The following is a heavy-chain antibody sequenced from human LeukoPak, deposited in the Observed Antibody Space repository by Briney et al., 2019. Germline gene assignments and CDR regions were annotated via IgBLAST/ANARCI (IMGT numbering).Heavy chain of an antibody. CDR3: ARLREIPVFGVVTKSTSYFDY. D-gene: IGHD3-3*01. CDR2: IKKDGSEK. J-gene: IGHJ4*02. V-gene: IGHV3-7*01. Sequence: GGSLRLSCAASGFTFSSYWMSWVRQAPGKGLEWVANIKKDGSEKYYVDSVKGRFTISRDNAKNSLYLQMNSLRAEDTAVYYCARLREIPVFGVVTKSTSYFDYWGQGTLVTVSS. CDR1: GFTFSSYW.